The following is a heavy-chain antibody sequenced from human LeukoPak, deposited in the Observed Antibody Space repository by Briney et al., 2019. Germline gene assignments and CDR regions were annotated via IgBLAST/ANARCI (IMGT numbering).Heavy chain of an antibody. J-gene: IGHJ1*01. V-gene: IGHV3-9*01. D-gene: IGHD6-19*01. CDR2: ISWNCGSI. CDR1: GCTFDDYA. Sequence: GGSLRLSCAASGCTFDDYAVHWVRQAPERGLEWVSGISWNCGSIGYSDSVQDRFIISRDNSKNSLYLQMNSLRAEHTALYYCAKDEELWLVGSFHHWGQGTLVTVSS. CDR3: AKDEELWLVGSFHH.